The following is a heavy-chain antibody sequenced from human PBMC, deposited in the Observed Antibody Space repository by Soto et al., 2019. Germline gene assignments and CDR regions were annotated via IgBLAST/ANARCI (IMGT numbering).Heavy chain of an antibody. Sequence: LLRLSCAAAGGTFGSYAGRCVRQAPGKGLEWVAVISYDGSNKYYADSVKGRFTISRDNSKNTLYLQMNSLRAEDTAVYYCARDHLWGTAMVLWYFDLWGRGTLVTVTS. D-gene: IGHD5-18*01. CDR1: GGTFGSYA. CDR3: ARDHLWGTAMVLWYFDL. CDR2: ISYDGSNK. V-gene: IGHV3-30-3*01. J-gene: IGHJ2*01.